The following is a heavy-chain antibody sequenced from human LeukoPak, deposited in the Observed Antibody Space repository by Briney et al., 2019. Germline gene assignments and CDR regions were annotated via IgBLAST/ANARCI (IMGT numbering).Heavy chain of an antibody. J-gene: IGHJ3*02. CDR1: GGSISSSTYV. V-gene: IGHV4-39*01. CDR3: ARGDSSWNAFDI. Sequence: SESLSPTCTVSGGSISSSTYVWAWIRQPPGKGLEWIGRIYDSGSTHYNATLNRRSTVSVDTSKNQFSLKLNSVTAADTAVYYCARGDSSWNAFDIWGQGTMLSVSS. CDR2: IYDSGST. D-gene: IGHD6-13*01.